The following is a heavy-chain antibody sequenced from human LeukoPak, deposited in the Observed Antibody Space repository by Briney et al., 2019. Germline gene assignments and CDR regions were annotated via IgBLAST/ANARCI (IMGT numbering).Heavy chain of an antibody. J-gene: IGHJ4*02. CDR3: ASGARWLQSDY. CDR1: GYTFTSYY. D-gene: IGHD5-24*01. CDR2: INPSGGST. Sequence: ASVKVSCKASGYTFTSYYIHWVRQAPGQGLKWMGIINPSGGSTTYAQKFQGRVTMTRDMSTSTVYMELSSLRSEDTAVYYCASGARWLQSDYWGQGTLVTVSS. V-gene: IGHV1-46*01.